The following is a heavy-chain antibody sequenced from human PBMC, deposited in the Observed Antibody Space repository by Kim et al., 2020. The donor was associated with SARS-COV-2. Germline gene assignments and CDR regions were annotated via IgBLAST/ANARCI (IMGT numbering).Heavy chain of an antibody. V-gene: IGHV4-39*01. CDR2: IYYSGST. CDR1: GGSISSTGHY. J-gene: IGHJ4*02. CDR3: ARTNVLRYFEWGY. Sequence: SETLSLTCTVSGGSISSTGHYWGWIRQPPGKGLEWIGSIYYSGSTYYNPSLKSRVTISVDTSKNQFSLRLRSVTAADTAVYFCARTNVLRYFEWGYWGQG. D-gene: IGHD3-3*01.